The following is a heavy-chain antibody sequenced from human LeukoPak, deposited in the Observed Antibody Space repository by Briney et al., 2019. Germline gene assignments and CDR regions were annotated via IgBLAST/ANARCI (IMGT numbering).Heavy chain of an antibody. CDR3: ARALPRIAAAEEGDY. D-gene: IGHD6-13*01. CDR2: INPSGGST. J-gene: IGHJ4*02. Sequence: GASVKVSCKASGYTFTSYYMHWVRQAPGQGLEWMGIINPSGGSTSYAQKFQGRVIMTRDMSTSTVYMGLSSLRSEDTAVYYCARALPRIAAAEEGDYWGQGTLVTVSS. V-gene: IGHV1-46*01. CDR1: GYTFTSYY.